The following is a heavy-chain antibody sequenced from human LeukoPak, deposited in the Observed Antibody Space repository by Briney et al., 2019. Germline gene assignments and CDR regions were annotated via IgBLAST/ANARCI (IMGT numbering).Heavy chain of an antibody. Sequence: SETLSLTCTVSGGSISSYYWSWIRQPPGKGLEWIGYIYYSGSTNYNPSLKSRVTISIDTSKNQFSLKVSSVTAADTAAYYCARGVEYTGSQINWFDPWGQGTLVTVSS. J-gene: IGHJ5*02. V-gene: IGHV4-59*01. CDR2: IYYSGST. CDR1: GGSISSYY. CDR3: ARGVEYTGSQINWFDP. D-gene: IGHD1-1*01.